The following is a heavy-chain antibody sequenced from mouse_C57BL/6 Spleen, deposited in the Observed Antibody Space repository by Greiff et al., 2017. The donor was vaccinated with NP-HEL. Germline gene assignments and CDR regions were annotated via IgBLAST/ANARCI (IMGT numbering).Heavy chain of an antibody. V-gene: IGHV1-69*01. CDR3: ARGGYGNDGGY. CDR2: IDPSDSYT. D-gene: IGHD2-2*01. CDR1: GYTFTSYW. Sequence: QVQLQQPGAELVMPGASVKLSCKASGYTFTSYWMHWVKQRPGQGLEWIGEIDPSDSYTNYNQKFKGKATLTVDKSSSTAYMQLSSLASEDSAVYYYARGGYGNDGGYWGQGTTLTVSS. J-gene: IGHJ2*01.